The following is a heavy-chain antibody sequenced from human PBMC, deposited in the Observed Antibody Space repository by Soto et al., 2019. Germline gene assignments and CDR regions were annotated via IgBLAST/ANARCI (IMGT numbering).Heavy chain of an antibody. V-gene: IGHV4-39*01. CDR3: ARRGEDYYYYGMDV. CDR1: GGSISGSSYY. Sequence: SESLSLACTVSGGSISGSSYYGGWIRQPPGKGLEWIGSIYYSGSTYYNPSLKSRVTISVDTSKNQFSLKLSSVTAADTAVYYCARRGEDYYYYGMDVWGQGTTVTVSS. J-gene: IGHJ6*02. CDR2: IYYSGST.